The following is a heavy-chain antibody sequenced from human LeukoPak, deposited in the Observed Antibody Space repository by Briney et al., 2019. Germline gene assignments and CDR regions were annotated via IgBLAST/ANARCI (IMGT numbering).Heavy chain of an antibody. CDR2: IVGSGSRI. CDR1: GFTFSSYA. D-gene: IGHD3-22*01. Sequence: GGSLRLSCAASGFTFSSYAMTWVRRAPGKGLEWISAIVGSGSRIFYADSVKGRFTISRENSKNMLYLQMNSLRAEDTAVYYCATPLDYYDTSDSHQGGDWGQGTLVTVSS. J-gene: IGHJ4*02. V-gene: IGHV3-23*01. CDR3: ATPLDYYDTSDSHQGGD.